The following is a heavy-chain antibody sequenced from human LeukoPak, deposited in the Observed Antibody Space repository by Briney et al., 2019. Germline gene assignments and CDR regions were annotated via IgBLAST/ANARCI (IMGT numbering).Heavy chain of an antibody. CDR2: IYYSGST. Sequence: SQTLSLTCTVSGGSISSGGYYWSWIRQHPGKGLEWIGYIYYSGSTNYNPSLKSRVTISVDTSKNQFSLKLSSVTAADTAVYYCARAPGRRAYDSSGYYWDYWGQGTLVTVSS. CDR3: ARAPGRRAYDSSGYYWDY. V-gene: IGHV4-61*08. J-gene: IGHJ4*02. CDR1: GGSISSGGYY. D-gene: IGHD3-22*01.